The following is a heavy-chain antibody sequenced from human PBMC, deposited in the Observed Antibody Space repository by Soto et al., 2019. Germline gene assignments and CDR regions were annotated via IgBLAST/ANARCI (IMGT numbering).Heavy chain of an antibody. Sequence: GGSLRLSCAASGFTFSSYAMSWVRQAPGKGLEWVSAISGSGGSTYYADSVKGRFTISRDNSKNTLYLQMNSLRAEDTAVYYCAKDQGYCSGGSCYRQINWDYWGQGTLVTVSS. D-gene: IGHD2-15*01. V-gene: IGHV3-23*01. J-gene: IGHJ4*02. CDR1: GFTFSSYA. CDR2: ISGSGGST. CDR3: AKDQGYCSGGSCYRQINWDY.